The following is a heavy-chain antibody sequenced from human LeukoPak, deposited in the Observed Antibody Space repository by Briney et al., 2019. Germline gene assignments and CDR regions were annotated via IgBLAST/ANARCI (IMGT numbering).Heavy chain of an antibody. Sequence: SETLSLTCAVYGGSFSGYYWSWIRQPPGKGLEWIGEINHSGSTNYNPSLKSRVTISVDTSKNQFSLKLSSVTAADTAVYYCARYPHYYDSSGYQYYFDYWGQGTLVTVSS. CDR3: ARYPHYYDSSGYQYYFDY. J-gene: IGHJ4*02. CDR2: INHSGST. V-gene: IGHV4-34*01. CDR1: GGSFSGYY. D-gene: IGHD3-22*01.